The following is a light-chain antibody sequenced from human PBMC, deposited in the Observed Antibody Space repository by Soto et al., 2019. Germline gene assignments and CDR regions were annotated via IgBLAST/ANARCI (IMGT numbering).Light chain of an antibody. Sequence: EIVLTQSPVTLSLSPGERPTLSCRASQSVSSYLAWYQHKPGQAPRLXXYDASNRATGIPARFSGSGSGTDFTLTTSSLEPEDFAAYYCQQRSNWPHITFGQGTRLEIK. CDR1: QSVSSY. V-gene: IGKV3-11*01. CDR3: QQRSNWPHIT. CDR2: DAS. J-gene: IGKJ5*01.